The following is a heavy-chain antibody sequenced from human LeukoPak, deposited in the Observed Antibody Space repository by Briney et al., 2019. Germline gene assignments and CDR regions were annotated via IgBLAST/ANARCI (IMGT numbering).Heavy chain of an antibody. J-gene: IGHJ5*02. Sequence: GGSLRLSCTASGFTFNNYWRSWVRQAPGKGLEWVANIKQDGSEKYYVDSVTGRFTISRDNAKNSLYLQMNSLRAEDTAVYYCARWATSYDLWGQGTLVTVSS. CDR2: IKQDGSEK. CDR1: GFTFNNYW. V-gene: IGHV3-7*01. D-gene: IGHD3-10*01. CDR3: ARWATSYDL.